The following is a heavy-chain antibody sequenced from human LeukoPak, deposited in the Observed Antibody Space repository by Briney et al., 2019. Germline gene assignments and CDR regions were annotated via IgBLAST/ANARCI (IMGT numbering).Heavy chain of an antibody. J-gene: IGHJ3*02. CDR3: ARVVIVGATNVYDAFDI. Sequence: ASVKVSCKASGYTFTSYAMNWVRQAPGQGLEWMGWINTNTGNPTYAQGFTGRFVFSLDTSVSTAYLQISSLKAEDTAVYYCARVVIVGATNVYDAFDIWGQGTMVTVSS. V-gene: IGHV7-4-1*02. D-gene: IGHD1-26*01. CDR2: INTNTGNP. CDR1: GYTFTSYA.